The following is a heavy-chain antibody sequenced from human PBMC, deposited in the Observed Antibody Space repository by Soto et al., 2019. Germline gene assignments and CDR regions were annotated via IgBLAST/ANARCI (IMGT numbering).Heavy chain of an antibody. J-gene: IGHJ1*01. Sequence: GGSLRLSCAASGFTFSNAWMNWVRQAPGKGLEWVGRIKSKTDGGTTDYAAPVKGRFTISRDDSKNTLYLQMNSLKTEDTAVYYCTTDRIIVDTAMVIGSKYVHWGQGTLVTVSS. CDR3: TTDRIIVDTAMVIGSKYVH. V-gene: IGHV3-15*07. D-gene: IGHD5-18*01. CDR2: IKSKTDGGTT. CDR1: GFTFSNAW.